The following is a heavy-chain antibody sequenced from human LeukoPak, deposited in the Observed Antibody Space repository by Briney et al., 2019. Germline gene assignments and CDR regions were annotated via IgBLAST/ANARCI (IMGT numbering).Heavy chain of an antibody. V-gene: IGHV4-39*02. J-gene: IGHJ5*02. CDR2: IYYSGST. D-gene: IGHD1-14*01. Sequence: PSETLSLTCTVSGGSISSSSYYRGWIRQPPGKGLEWIGSIYYSGSTYYNPSLKSRVTISVDTSKNQFSLKLSSVTAADTAVYYCAREKKTGTTRWFDPWGQGTLVTVSS. CDR1: GGSISSSSYY. CDR3: AREKKTGTTRWFDP.